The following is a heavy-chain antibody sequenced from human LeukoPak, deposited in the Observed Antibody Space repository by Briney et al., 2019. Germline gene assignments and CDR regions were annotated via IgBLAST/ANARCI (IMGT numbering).Heavy chain of an antibody. CDR1: GYTFTYYY. CDR2: VDPEDGET. CDR3: ATGSDSSGWHDDY. J-gene: IGHJ4*02. V-gene: IGHV1-69-2*01. Sequence: ASVKVSCKASGYTFTYYYMHWVQQAPGKGLEWMGRVDPEDGETIYAEKFQGRVTTTADTSTDTAYMELSSLRSEDTAVYYCATGSDSSGWHDDYWGQGTLVTVSS. D-gene: IGHD6-19*01.